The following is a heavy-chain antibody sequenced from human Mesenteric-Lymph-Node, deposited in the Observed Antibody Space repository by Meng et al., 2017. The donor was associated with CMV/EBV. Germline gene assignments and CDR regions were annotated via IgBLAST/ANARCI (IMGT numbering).Heavy chain of an antibody. D-gene: IGHD5-24*01. J-gene: IGHJ5*02. V-gene: IGHV6-1*01. CDR1: GDSVSNNGAA. CDR2: TYYRSKWYN. CDR3: VGIRDGYNHP. Sequence: ISGDSVSNNGAAWNWIRQSPSRGLEWLGRTYYRSKWYNDYAVSVKSRRTINPDTSKNQFSLQLNSVTPEDTAVYYCVGIRDGYNHPWGQGTLVTVSS.